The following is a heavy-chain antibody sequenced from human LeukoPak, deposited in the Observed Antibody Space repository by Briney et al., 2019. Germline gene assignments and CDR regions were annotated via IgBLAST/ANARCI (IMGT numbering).Heavy chain of an antibody. CDR3: AREFLNVEMATLPFDY. V-gene: IGHV3-21*01. D-gene: IGHD5-24*01. CDR1: GFTFSSYS. CDR2: ISSRSRYI. Sequence: PGGSLRLSCAASGFTFSSYSMNWVRQAPGKWLEWVSSISSRSRYISYADSVKGRFTISRHNTQTSMYPQMNSLRAEDTAVYYCAREFLNVEMATLPFDYWGQGTLVTVSS. J-gene: IGHJ4*02.